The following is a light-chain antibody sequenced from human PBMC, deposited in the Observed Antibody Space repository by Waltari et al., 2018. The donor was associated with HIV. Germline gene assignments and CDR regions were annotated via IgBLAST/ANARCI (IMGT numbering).Light chain of an antibody. Sequence: QSALTQPRSVSGSPGQSVTVSCTGTSSDVGGYNYVSWYQQHPGKAPKPMIYDVNKRPSGVPDRFSGSKSGNTDSLTISGLQAEDEADYYCCSYAGNYTLLFGGGTKLTVL. V-gene: IGLV2-11*01. CDR3: CSYAGNYTLL. CDR1: SSDVGGYNY. J-gene: IGLJ2*01. CDR2: DVN.